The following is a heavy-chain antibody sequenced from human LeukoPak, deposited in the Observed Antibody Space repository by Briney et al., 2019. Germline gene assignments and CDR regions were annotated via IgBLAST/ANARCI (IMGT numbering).Heavy chain of an antibody. CDR1: GFTFSSSW. CDR3: TRPESSSSLACDH. V-gene: IGHV3-74*01. Sequence: GGSLRLSCAASGFTFSSSWMHWVRQAPGKGLVWVSRINSDGSTTNYADSVKGRFIISRDNAKNTLYLQMNSLRAEDTAVYYCTRPESSSSLACDHWGQGTLVTVSS. CDR2: INSDGSTT. J-gene: IGHJ4*02. D-gene: IGHD2-2*01.